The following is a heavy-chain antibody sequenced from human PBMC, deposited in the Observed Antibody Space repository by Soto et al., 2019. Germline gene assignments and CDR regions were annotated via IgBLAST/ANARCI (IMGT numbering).Heavy chain of an antibody. V-gene: IGHV4-30-4*01. J-gene: IGHJ3*02. D-gene: IGHD2-2*01. CDR3: ARADPGACSSTSCSDAFDI. CDR1: GGSISSGDYY. CDR2: IYFSGTT. Sequence: QVQLQESGPGLVKPSQTLSLTCTVSGGSISSGDYYWNWIRQPPGKGLEWIGSIYFSGTTYYSPSIKSRGIISVGTSKTQFSLKLRSVTAADSAVYYSARADPGACSSTSCSDAFDIWGQGTLFAVSS.